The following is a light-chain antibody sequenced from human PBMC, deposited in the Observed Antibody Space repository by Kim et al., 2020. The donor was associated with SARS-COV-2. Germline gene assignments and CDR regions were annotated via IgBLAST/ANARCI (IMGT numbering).Light chain of an antibody. J-gene: IGLJ1*01. V-gene: IGLV1-40*01. CDR3: QSYDNSLRGYV. CDR1: SSNIGAGFD. Sequence: HSVRTQPHSVSGAPGQRVTISCTGSSSNIGAGFDVHWYQHLPGTAPKLLIFDNINRPSGVPDRFSGSKSATSASLAITGLQAEDEAAYYCQSYDNSLRGYVFGTGTKVTVL. CDR2: DNI.